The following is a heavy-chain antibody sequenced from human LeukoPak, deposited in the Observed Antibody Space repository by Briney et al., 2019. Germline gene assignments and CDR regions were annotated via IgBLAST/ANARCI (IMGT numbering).Heavy chain of an antibody. CDR2: ISVRSNYR. CDR3: VRLRRNNDRSGYYYYYDY. J-gene: IGHJ4*02. CDR1: GYTFSDFS. Sequence: GGSLTLSCAASGYTFSDFSVNWVRQAPGKGLEWVSSISVRSNYRYSADSVRGRFTISRDDARDSLFLQMNSLRAEDTAVYFCVRLRRNNDRSGYYYYYDYWGQGTLVTVSS. D-gene: IGHD3-22*01. V-gene: IGHV3-21*01.